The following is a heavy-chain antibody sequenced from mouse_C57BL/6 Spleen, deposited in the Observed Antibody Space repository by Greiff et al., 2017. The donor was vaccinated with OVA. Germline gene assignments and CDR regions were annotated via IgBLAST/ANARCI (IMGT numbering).Heavy chain of an antibody. D-gene: IGHD1-1*01. CDR1: GFNIKNTY. CDR2: IDPANGNT. V-gene: IGHV14-3*01. J-gene: IGHJ4*01. Sequence: VHVKQSVAELVRPGASVKLSCTASGFNIKNTYMHWVKQRPEQGLEWIGRIDPANGNTKYAPKFQGKAPITADTSSNTAYLQLRSLTSEDTAIYYCARNPYGRAMDYWGQGTSVTVSS. CDR3: ARNPYGRAMDY.